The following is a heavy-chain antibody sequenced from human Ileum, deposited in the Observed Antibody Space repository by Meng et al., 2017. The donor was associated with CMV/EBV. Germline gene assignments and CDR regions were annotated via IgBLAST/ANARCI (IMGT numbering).Heavy chain of an antibody. D-gene: IGHD1-14*01. CDR2: IHPSGST. J-gene: IGHJ4*02. Sequence: WGAGLLQPSGTLSRTCDVHAASFSDFYWSWTRHPPGKGLEWIGEIHPSGSTHYNPSLESRVSISVHMSNNQFSLKVSSVTAADTAVYYCARGQDNHKGGVHWGQGTLVTVSS. CDR3: ARGQDNHKGGVH. CDR1: AASFSDFY. V-gene: IGHV4-34*01.